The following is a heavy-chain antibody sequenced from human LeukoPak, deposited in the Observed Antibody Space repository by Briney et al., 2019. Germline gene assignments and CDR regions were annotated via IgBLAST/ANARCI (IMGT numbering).Heavy chain of an antibody. J-gene: IGHJ1*01. Sequence: SETLCLTCTLSGASVSTYYSSRIRQPSGKGLEWIGYIYQSGGTNYNPSLKSRGTISVDTSKNQVSLRLTSVSAADTAVYYCARGSSSGCPGGLFLRPWGQGTPLTASS. V-gene: IGHV4-59*02. D-gene: IGHD6-19*01. CDR2: IYQSGGT. CDR3: ARGSSSGCPGGLFLRP. CDR1: GASVSTYY.